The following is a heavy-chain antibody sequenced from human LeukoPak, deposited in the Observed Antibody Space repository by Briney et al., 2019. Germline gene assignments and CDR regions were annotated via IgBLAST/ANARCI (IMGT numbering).Heavy chain of an antibody. J-gene: IGHJ4*02. CDR3: AKDSPNIVATIMGGSFDY. CDR2: ISGSGGST. Sequence: PGASLRLSCAASGFTLSSYAMSWVRQAPGKGLEWVSAISGSGGSTYYADSVKGRFTISRDNSKNTLYLQMNSLRAEDTAVYYCAKDSPNIVATIMGGSFDYWGQGTLVTVSS. V-gene: IGHV3-23*01. D-gene: IGHD5-12*01. CDR1: GFTLSSYA.